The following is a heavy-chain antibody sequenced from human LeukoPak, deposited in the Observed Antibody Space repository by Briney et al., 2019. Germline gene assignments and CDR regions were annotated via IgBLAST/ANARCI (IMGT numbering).Heavy chain of an antibody. D-gene: IGHD3-9*01. CDR3: ARVPLYDILTGYYKAGAFDI. J-gene: IGHJ3*02. CDR1: GYTFTSYG. CDR2: INPNSGGT. V-gene: IGHV1-2*02. Sequence: ASVKVSCKASGYTFTSYGISWVRQAPGQGLEWMGWINPNSGGTNYAQKFQGRVTMTRDTSISTAYMELSRLRSDDTAVYYCARVPLYDILTGYYKAGAFDIWGQGTMVTVSS.